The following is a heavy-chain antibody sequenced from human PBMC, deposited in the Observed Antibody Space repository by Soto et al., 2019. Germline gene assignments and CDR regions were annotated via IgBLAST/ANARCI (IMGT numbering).Heavy chain of an antibody. CDR3: ARGPPGYCSGGSCYSVYRRGNWFDP. CDR2: INHSGST. CDR1: GGSFSGYY. Sequence: SETLSLTCAVYGGSFSGYYWSWIRQPPGKGLEWIGEINHSGSTNYNPSLKSRVTISVDTSKNQFSLKLSSVTAADTAVYYCARGPPGYCSGGSCYSVYRRGNWFDPWGQGTLVTVSS. V-gene: IGHV4-34*01. J-gene: IGHJ5*02. D-gene: IGHD2-15*01.